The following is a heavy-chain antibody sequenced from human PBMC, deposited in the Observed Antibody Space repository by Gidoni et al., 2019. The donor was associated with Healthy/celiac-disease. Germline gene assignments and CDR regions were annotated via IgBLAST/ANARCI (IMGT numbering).Heavy chain of an antibody. Sequence: EVQLLESGGGLVQPGGSLRLSCAASGFTFSSYAMSWVRQAPGKGLEWVSAISGSGGSTYYADSVKCRFTISRDNSKNTLYLQMNSLRAEDTAVYYCAKDIARYYGSGLDVWGQGTTVTVSS. CDR3: AKDIARYYGSGLDV. D-gene: IGHD3-10*01. J-gene: IGHJ6*02. V-gene: IGHV3-23*01. CDR2: ISGSGGST. CDR1: GFTFSSYA.